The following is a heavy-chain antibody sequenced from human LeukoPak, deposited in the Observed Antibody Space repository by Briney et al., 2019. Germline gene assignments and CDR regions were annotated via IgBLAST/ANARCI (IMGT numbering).Heavy chain of an antibody. CDR1: GGSISSSSYY. D-gene: IGHD6-19*01. CDR3: ARRRESGWYHYFDY. J-gene: IGHJ4*02. Sequence: SETLSLTCTVSGGSISSSSYYWGWIRQPPGKGLEWIGSIYYSGSTYYNPSLKSRVTISVDTSKNQFSLKLSSVTAADTAVYYCARRRESGWYHYFDYWGQGTLVTVSS. V-gene: IGHV4-39*07. CDR2: IYYSGST.